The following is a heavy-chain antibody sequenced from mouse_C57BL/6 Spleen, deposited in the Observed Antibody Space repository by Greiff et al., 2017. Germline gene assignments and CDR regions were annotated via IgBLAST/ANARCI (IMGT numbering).Heavy chain of an antibody. CDR3: ARRDYDYDDGYYFDY. CDR1: GYTFTSYW. CDR2: IDPSDSYT. V-gene: IGHV1-69*01. J-gene: IGHJ2*01. Sequence: QVQLQQPGAELVMPGASVKLSCKASGYTFTSYWMHWVTQRPGQGLEWIGEIDPSDSYTNYNQKFKGKSTLTVDKSSSTAYMQLSSLTSEDSAVYYCARRDYDYDDGYYFDYWGQGTTLTVSS. D-gene: IGHD2-4*01.